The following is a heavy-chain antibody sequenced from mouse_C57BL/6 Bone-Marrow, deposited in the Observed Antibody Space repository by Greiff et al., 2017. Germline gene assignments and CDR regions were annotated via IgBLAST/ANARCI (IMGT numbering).Heavy chain of an antibody. CDR3: ARDLYYGSSYWYFDV. CDR1: GFTFSDYY. J-gene: IGHJ1*03. D-gene: IGHD1-1*01. CDR2: INYDGSST. V-gene: IGHV5-16*01. Sequence: EVKLQESEGGLVQPGSSMKLSCTASGFTFSDYYMAWVRQVPEKGLEWVANINYDGSSTYYLDSLKSRFIISRDNAKNILYLQMSSLKSEDTATYYCARDLYYGSSYWYFDVWGTGTTVTVSS.